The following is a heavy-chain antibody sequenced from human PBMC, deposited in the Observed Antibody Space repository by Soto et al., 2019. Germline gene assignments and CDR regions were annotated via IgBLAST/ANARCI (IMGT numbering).Heavy chain of an antibody. CDR2: IIPIFGTA. J-gene: IGHJ6*02. Sequence: GASVKVSCKTSGGTFSSYAISWVRHAPGQGLEWMGGIIPIFGTANYAQKFQGRVTITSDKSTSTAYMELSSLRSEDTAVYYCEREIKDIVLMVSPSPYYYRMDVWGQGTTVTVSS. D-gene: IGHD2-8*01. V-gene: IGHV1-69*06. CDR1: GGTFSSYA. CDR3: EREIKDIVLMVSPSPYYYRMDV.